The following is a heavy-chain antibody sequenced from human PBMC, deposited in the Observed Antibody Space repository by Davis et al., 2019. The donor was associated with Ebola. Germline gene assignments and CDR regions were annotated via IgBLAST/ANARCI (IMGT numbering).Heavy chain of an antibody. Sequence: MPSETLSLTCAVSGGSISSSNWRSWVRQPPGKGLEWIGEIYHSGSTNYNPSLQSRVTISVDKSKHQFSLKLSSATAADTAVYYCARDLVKGYSISWDGTDYWGQGTLVTVSS. D-gene: IGHD6-13*01. CDR2: IYHSGST. CDR3: ARDLVKGYSISWDGTDY. V-gene: IGHV4-4*02. CDR1: GGSISSSNW. J-gene: IGHJ4*02.